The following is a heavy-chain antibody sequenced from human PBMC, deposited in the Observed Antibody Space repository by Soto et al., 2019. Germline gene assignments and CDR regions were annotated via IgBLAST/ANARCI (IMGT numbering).Heavy chain of an antibody. J-gene: IGHJ4*02. D-gene: IGHD6-13*01. Sequence: QLQLQESGSGLVKPSQTLSHTCAVSGGSISSGGYSWRWIRQPPGKGLEWIGYIYHSGSTDYNPSLKSRVTISVDRSKNQFSLKLSSVTAADTAVYYCASAHAGAHITAAVHWGQGTLVTVSS. CDR3: ASAHAGAHITAAVH. CDR2: IYHSGST. CDR1: GGSISSGGYS. V-gene: IGHV4-30-2*01.